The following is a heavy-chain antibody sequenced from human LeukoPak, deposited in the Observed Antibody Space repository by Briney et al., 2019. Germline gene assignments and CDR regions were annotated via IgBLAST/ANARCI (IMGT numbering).Heavy chain of an antibody. Sequence: SETLSLTCAVYGGSFSGHYWSWIRQPPGKGLEWIGEINHSGSTNYNPSLKSRVTISVDTSKNQFSLKLSSVTAADTAVYYCARLFGELHFDYWGQGTLVTVSS. CDR1: GGSFSGHY. V-gene: IGHV4-34*01. CDR3: ARLFGELHFDY. D-gene: IGHD3-10*02. J-gene: IGHJ4*02. CDR2: INHSGST.